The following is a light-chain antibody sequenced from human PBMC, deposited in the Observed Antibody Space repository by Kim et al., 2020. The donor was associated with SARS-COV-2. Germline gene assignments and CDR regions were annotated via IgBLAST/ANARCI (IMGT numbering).Light chain of an antibody. J-gene: IGLJ2*01. CDR1: SSDLGSYNY. CDR2: EVN. CDR3: SSYASNNNLL. V-gene: IGLV2-8*01. Sequence: QSVLTQPPSASGSPGQSVTISCTGTSSDLGSYNYVSWYQQHPGKAPKLMIYEVNRRPSGVPDRFSGSKSGNTASLTVSGLQAEDEADYYCSSYASNNNLLFGGGTKLTVL.